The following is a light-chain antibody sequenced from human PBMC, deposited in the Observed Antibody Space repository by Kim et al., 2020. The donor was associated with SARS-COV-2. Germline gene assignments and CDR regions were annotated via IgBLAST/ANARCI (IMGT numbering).Light chain of an antibody. CDR2: AAS. CDR1: QSISNTF. J-gene: IGKJ1*01. CDR3: QQYYDSPGT. V-gene: IGKV3-20*01. Sequence: LSPGERATHSCRASQSISNTFLVWYQQRPGQAPRLLIYAASTRATGIPDRFSGSGSGTDFTLTISRLEPEDFAVYYCQQYYDSPGTFGQGTKLEI.